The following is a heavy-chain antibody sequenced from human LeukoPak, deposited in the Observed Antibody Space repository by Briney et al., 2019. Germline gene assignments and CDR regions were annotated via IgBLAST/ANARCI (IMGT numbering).Heavy chain of an antibody. Sequence: SETLSLTCTVSGGSISSSSYYWGWIRQPPGKGLEWIGSIYYSGSTYYNPSLKSRVTISVDTSKNQFALKLSSVTAADTAVYYCARHLDWFDPWGQGTLVTVSS. CDR1: GGSISSSSYY. J-gene: IGHJ5*02. CDR3: ARHLDWFDP. CDR2: IYYSGST. V-gene: IGHV4-39*01.